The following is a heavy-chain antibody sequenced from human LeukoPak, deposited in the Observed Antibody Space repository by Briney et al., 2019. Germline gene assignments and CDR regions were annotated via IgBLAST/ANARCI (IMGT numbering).Heavy chain of an antibody. D-gene: IGHD3-10*01. CDR2: ISAYNGNT. CDR3: ARDSIDGSGTYYNDSPDY. V-gene: IGHV1-18*01. Sequence: ASVKVSCKASGYTFSSYGISWVRQAPGQGLEWMGWISAYNGNTDYGQNLRGRLIMTTDTSTSTAYMELRSLRSDAPAVYSCARDSIDGSGTYYNDSPDYWGQGTLVTVSS. J-gene: IGHJ4*02. CDR1: GYTFSSYG.